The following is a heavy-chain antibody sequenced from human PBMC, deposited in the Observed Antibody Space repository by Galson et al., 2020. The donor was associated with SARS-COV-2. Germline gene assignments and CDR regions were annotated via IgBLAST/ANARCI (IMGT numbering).Heavy chain of an antibody. CDR1: GFTFSSYE. Sequence: GGSLRLSCAASGFTFSSYEMNWVRQAPGKGLEWVSYISSSGSTIYYADSVKGRFTISRDNATNSLYLQMNSLSAEDTAVYYCARDFYYGDYLYYYYGMDVGGQGTTVTVSS. CDR2: ISSSGSTI. CDR3: ARDFYYGDYLYYYYGMDV. J-gene: IGHJ6*02. D-gene: IGHD4-17*01. V-gene: IGHV3-48*03.